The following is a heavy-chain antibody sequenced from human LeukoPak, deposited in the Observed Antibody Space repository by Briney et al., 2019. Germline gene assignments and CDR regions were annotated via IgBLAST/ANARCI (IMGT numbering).Heavy chain of an antibody. CDR1: GYSINNYW. CDR3: ARQEYCSGGSCYTWFDP. CDR2: IYPADSDI. V-gene: IGHV5-51*01. D-gene: IGHD2-15*01. J-gene: IGHJ5*02. Sequence: GESLKISCKGSGYSINNYWIGWVRQMPGKGLEWLGIIYPADSDIRYSPSFQGQVTISADKSISTAYLQWSSLKASDTAMYYCARQEYCSGGSCYTWFDPWGQGTLVTVSS.